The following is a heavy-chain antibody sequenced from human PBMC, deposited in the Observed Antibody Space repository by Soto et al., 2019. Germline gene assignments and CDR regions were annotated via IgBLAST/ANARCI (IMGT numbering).Heavy chain of an antibody. V-gene: IGHV1-69*12. CDR1: GGTFCNSA. CDR2: IIPIFPTP. Sequence: QVQLVPSGAEVKKPGSSVTVCCKASGGTFCNSAISWERQAPGQGLEWMGGIIPIFPTPDFEQKFQGRVTTTANEATTTVDMELTRLRPEDTAVSYCARDEDRQQLGGNYYYGIAVWGQGTTVTVSS. J-gene: IGHJ6*02. D-gene: IGHD3-3*02. CDR3: ARDEDRQQLGGNYYYGIAV.